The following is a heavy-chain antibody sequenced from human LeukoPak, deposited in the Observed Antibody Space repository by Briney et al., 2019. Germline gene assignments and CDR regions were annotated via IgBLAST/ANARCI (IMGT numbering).Heavy chain of an antibody. CDR3: ASVGNSGWYYFDY. J-gene: IGHJ4*02. D-gene: IGHD6-19*01. CDR2: IYYSGST. Sequence: SETLSLTCTVSGGSISSYYWSWIRQPPGKGLEWIGYIYYSGSTNYNPSLKSRVTISVDTSKNQFSLKLSSVTAADTAVYYCASVGNSGWYYFDYWGQGTLVTVSS. CDR1: GGSISSYY. V-gene: IGHV4-59*01.